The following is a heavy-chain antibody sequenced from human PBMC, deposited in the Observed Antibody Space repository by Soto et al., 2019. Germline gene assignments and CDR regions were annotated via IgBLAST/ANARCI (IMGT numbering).Heavy chain of an antibody. Sequence: SETLSLTCTVSGGSISSYYWSWIRQPPGKGLEWIGYIYYSGSTNYNPSLKSRVTISVDTSKNQFSLKLSSVTAADTAMYYCARANREVVPAALDYWGQGTLVTVSS. CDR3: ARANREVVPAALDY. J-gene: IGHJ4*02. CDR2: IYYSGST. D-gene: IGHD2-2*01. V-gene: IGHV4-59*01. CDR1: GGSISSYY.